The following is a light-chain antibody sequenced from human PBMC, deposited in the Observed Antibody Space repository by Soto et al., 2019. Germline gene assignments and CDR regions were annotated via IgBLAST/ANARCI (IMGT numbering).Light chain of an antibody. CDR3: QSYDSSLSGYV. J-gene: IGLJ1*01. CDR2: GNS. Sequence: QSVLTQPPSVSGAPGQRVTISCTGSSSNIGAGYDVHWYQQLPGTAPKLLIYGNSNRPSGVPDRFSGSKSGTSVSLAITGLHAEDEADYYCQSYDSSLSGYVFGPGTKVTVL. CDR1: SSNIGAGYD. V-gene: IGLV1-40*01.